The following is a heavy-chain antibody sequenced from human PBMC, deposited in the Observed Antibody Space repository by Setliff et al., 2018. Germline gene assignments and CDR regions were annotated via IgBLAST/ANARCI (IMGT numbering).Heavy chain of an antibody. CDR2: LHTSGSI. D-gene: IGHD2-2*01. CDR3: RLAHCNDTSCEEALDY. CDR1: GGSISSGTYY. Sequence: PSETLSLTCTVSGGSISSGTYYWSWIRQPAGKGLEWIGRLHTSGSIDYNPSLKSRVTISVDTSKNQFSLNLNSVTAADTAVYYFRLAHCNDTSCEEALDYWSQGTLVTVSS. V-gene: IGHV4-61*02. J-gene: IGHJ4*02.